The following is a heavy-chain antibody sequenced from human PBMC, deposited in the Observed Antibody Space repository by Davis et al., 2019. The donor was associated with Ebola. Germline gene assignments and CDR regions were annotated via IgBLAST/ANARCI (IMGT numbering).Heavy chain of an antibody. CDR1: GVSISTYY. D-gene: IGHD2-2*01. V-gene: IGHV4-59*12. CDR2: ISYSGGI. CDR3: ARERGCSSTSCYYFDI. J-gene: IGHJ3*02. Sequence: SETLSLTCTVSGVSISTYYWSWIRQSPWKGLEWIACISYSGGINYNPYLSSLVTISVDTSNNQFSLRLSSVTAADTAVYYCARERGCSSTSCYYFDIWGQGTMVTVSS.